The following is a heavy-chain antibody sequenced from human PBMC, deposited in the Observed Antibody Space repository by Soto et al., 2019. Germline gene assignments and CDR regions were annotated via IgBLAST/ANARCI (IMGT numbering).Heavy chain of an antibody. Sequence: QVKLVQSGGEVKKPGASVKISCKASGYTFSSKGISWVRKAPGQGLEWMGWISAYNGNTNYAQKFQGRVTMTTDTSTRTAYMELRSLRSDDTAIYYCARTLNEWLLGLEWGQGTLVTVSS. CDR1: GYTFSSKG. CDR2: ISAYNGNT. CDR3: ARTLNEWLLGLE. D-gene: IGHD3-3*01. V-gene: IGHV1-18*01. J-gene: IGHJ4*01.